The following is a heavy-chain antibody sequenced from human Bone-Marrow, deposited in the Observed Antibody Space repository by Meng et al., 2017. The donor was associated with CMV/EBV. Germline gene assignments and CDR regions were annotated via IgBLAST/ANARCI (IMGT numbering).Heavy chain of an antibody. CDR1: VGSFSGYD. J-gene: IGHJ4*02. V-gene: IGHV4-34*01. CDR3: ARGIQGSSVFDY. Sequence: LTGGGYVGSFSGYDWRWSRQHPGKGLEWMGEINHSGSTNYNPSLKSRVTISVDTSKNQFSLKLSSVTAADTAVYYCARGIQGSSVFDYWGQGTLVTVSS. CDR2: INHSGST. D-gene: IGHD2-2*01.